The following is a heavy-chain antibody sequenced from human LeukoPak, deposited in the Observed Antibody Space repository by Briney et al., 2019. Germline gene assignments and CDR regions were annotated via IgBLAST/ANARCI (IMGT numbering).Heavy chain of an antibody. D-gene: IGHD1-26*01. V-gene: IGHV1-2*06. J-gene: IGHJ5*02. CDR2: INPNSGGT. CDR1: GYTFTGYY. Sequence: ASVKVSCKASGYTFTGYYMHWKRQAPGQGLEWMGRINPNSGGTNYAQKFQGRVTMTRDASISTAYMELSRPRSDDTAVYYCARAPYSGRGFDPWGQGTLVTVSS. CDR3: ARAPYSGRGFDP.